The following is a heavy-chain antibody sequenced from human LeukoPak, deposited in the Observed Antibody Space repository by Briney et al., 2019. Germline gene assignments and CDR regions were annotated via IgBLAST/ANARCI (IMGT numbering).Heavy chain of an antibody. CDR3: ATGTGAYFDILTGYRYYFDY. CDR1: GASINIRNYY. V-gene: IGHV4-39*07. CDR2: IYYSGDT. D-gene: IGHD3-9*01. J-gene: IGHJ4*02. Sequence: SETLSLTCTVSGASINIRNYYWGWIREPPGRGLEWIASIYYSGDTYKNLSLNSRATMSIDTSKNQFSLKLTSVTAADTAVYYCATGTGAYFDILTGYRYYFDYWGQGALVTVSS.